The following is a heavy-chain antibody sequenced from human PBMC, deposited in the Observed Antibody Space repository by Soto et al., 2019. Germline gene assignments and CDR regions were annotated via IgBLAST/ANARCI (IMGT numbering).Heavy chain of an antibody. CDR3: ARSSTVVTPYYFDY. CDR2: IIPIFGTA. V-gene: IGHV1-69*13. D-gene: IGHD4-17*01. Sequence: GASVKVSCKASGGTFSSYAISWVRQAPGQGLEWMGGIIPIFGTANYAQKFQGRVTITADESTSTAYMGLSSLRSEDTAVYYCARSSTVVTPYYFDYWGQGTLVTVSS. CDR1: GGTFSSYA. J-gene: IGHJ4*02.